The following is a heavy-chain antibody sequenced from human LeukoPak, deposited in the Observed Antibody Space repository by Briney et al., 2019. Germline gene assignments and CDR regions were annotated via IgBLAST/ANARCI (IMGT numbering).Heavy chain of an antibody. Sequence: SETLSLTCAVYGGSFSGYYWSWIRQPPGKGLEWIGEINHSGSTNYNPSLKSRVTISVDTSKNQFSLKLSSVTAADTAVYYCARGKQLVRFINWFDPWGQGTLVTVSS. CDR3: ARGKQLVRFINWFDP. D-gene: IGHD6-6*01. CDR1: GGSFSGYY. J-gene: IGHJ5*02. CDR2: INHSGST. V-gene: IGHV4-34*01.